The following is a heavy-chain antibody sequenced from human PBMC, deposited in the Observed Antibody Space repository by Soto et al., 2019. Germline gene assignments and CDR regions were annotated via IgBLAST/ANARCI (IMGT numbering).Heavy chain of an antibody. V-gene: IGHV4-59*08. J-gene: IGHJ5*02. Sequence: QVQLQESGPGLVKPSETLSLTCTVSGGSISSYYWSWIRQPPGKGLEWIGYIYYSGSTNYNPSLKSRVTISVDTSKNQFSLKLSSVTAADTAVYYSARYVGYFKVAWFDPWGQGTLVTVSS. D-gene: IGHD1-1*01. CDR2: IYYSGST. CDR3: ARYVGYFKVAWFDP. CDR1: GGSISSYY.